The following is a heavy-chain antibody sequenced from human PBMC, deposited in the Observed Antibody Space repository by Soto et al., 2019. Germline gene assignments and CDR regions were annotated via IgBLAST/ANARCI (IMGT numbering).Heavy chain of an antibody. V-gene: IGHV3-21*01. J-gene: IGHJ6*02. CDR2: IGSSGGYI. Sequence: GGSLRLSCAVSGFIFSDFSMNWVRQAPGKGLEWVASIGSSGGYIFYADSVKGRFTISRDSAKKSLDLQINSLRAEDTAVYYCAREKKHQSLGGRFGMDVWGHGTTVTFSS. CDR3: AREKKHQSLGGRFGMDV. D-gene: IGHD2-2*01. CDR1: GFIFSDFS.